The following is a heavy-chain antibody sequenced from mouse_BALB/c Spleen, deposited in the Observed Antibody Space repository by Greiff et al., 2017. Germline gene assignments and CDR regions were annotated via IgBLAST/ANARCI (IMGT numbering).Heavy chain of an antibody. CDR2: IYPYNGGT. Sequence: VQLQQSGPELVKPGASVKISCKASGYTFTDYNMHWVKQSHGKSLEWIGYIYPYNGGTGYNQKFKSKATLTVDNSSSTAYMELRSLTSEDSAVYYCARSNRYGAWFAYWGQGTLVTVSA. CDR3: ARSNRYGAWFAY. V-gene: IGHV1S29*02. CDR1: GYTFTDYN. D-gene: IGHD2-14*01. J-gene: IGHJ3*01.